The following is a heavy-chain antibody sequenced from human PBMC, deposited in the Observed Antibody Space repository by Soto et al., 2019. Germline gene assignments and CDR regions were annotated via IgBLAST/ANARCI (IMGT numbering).Heavy chain of an antibody. J-gene: IGHJ4*02. Sequence: QVQLVESGGGLVKPGGSLRLSCTASGFSLTDYYMNWIRQAPGKGLEWVSYISNSGTIIYYADSVKGRFTISRDNAKDSLYLQMNSLRAEDTAVYYCARENHYFDYWGQGTLVTVSS. CDR3: ARENHYFDY. CDR1: GFSLTDYY. V-gene: IGHV3-11*01. CDR2: ISNSGTII.